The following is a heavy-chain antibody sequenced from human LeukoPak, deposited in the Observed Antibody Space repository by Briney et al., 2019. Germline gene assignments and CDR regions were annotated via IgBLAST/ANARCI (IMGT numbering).Heavy chain of an antibody. Sequence: ASVKVSCKASGYTFTSYGISWVRQAPGQGLEWMGWINTNTGNPTYAQGFTGRFVFSLDTSVSTAYLQISSLKAEDTAVYYCARDHGRGEAAAGYWGQGTLVTVSS. J-gene: IGHJ4*02. CDR1: GYTFTSYG. V-gene: IGHV7-4-1*02. D-gene: IGHD6-13*01. CDR2: INTNTGNP. CDR3: ARDHGRGEAAAGY.